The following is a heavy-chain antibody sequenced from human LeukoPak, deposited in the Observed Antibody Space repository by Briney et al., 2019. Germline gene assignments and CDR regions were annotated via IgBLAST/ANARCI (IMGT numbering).Heavy chain of an antibody. CDR2: ISYDGSNK. J-gene: IGHJ4*02. Sequence: PGRSLRLSCAASGFTFSSYAMHWVRQAPGKGLEWVAVISYDGSNKYYADSVKGRFTISRDNSKNTLYLQMNSLRAEDTAVYYCARGSNVHGGWYWGQGTLVTVSS. CDR1: GFTFSSYA. V-gene: IGHV3-30-3*01. D-gene: IGHD3-16*01. CDR3: ARGSNVHGGWY.